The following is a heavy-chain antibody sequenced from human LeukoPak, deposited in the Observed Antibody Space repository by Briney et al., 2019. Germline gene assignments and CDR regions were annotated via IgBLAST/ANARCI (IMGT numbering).Heavy chain of an antibody. Sequence: GGSLRLSCAASGFTFSSYAMHWVRQAPGKGLEWVAVISYDGSNKYYADSVKGRFTISRDNSKNTLYLQMNSLRAEDTAVYYCARGAIFGVVITRSAFDIWGQGTMVTVSS. D-gene: IGHD3-3*01. CDR2: ISYDGSNK. J-gene: IGHJ3*02. CDR1: GFTFSSYA. CDR3: ARGAIFGVVITRSAFDI. V-gene: IGHV3-30*04.